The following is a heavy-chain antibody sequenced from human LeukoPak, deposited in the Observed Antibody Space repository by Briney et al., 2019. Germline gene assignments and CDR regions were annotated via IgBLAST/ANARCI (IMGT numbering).Heavy chain of an antibody. J-gene: IGHJ5*02. V-gene: IGHV1-69*13. CDR3: ASSTEVPGDWFDP. Sequence: SVKVSCKASGGTFSSYAISWVRQAPGQGLEWMGGIIPIFGTANYAQKFQGRVTITADESTSTAYMELSRLRSDDTAVYYCASSTEVPGDWFDPWGQGTLVTVSS. CDR1: GGTFSSYA. D-gene: IGHD3-10*01. CDR2: IIPIFGTA.